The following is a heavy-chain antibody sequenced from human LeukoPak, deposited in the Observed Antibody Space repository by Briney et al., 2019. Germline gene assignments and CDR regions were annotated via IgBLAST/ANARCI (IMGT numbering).Heavy chain of an antibody. D-gene: IGHD6-19*01. CDR2: ISGSGGST. V-gene: IGHV3-23*01. CDR1: GFTFSSYA. Sequence: GGSQTLSCAASGFTFSSYAMSWVRQAPGKGLEWVSAISGSGGSTYYADSVKGRSTISRDNSKNTLYLQMNSLRAEDTAVYYCAKEGAVAYYYYMDVWGKGTTVTVSS. J-gene: IGHJ6*03. CDR3: AKEGAVAYYYYMDV.